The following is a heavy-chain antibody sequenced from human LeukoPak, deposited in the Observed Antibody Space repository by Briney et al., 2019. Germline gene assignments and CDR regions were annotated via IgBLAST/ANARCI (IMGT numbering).Heavy chain of an antibody. Sequence: PSETLSLTCAVYGGSFSGYYWSWIRQPPGKGLEWIGEINHSGSTNYNPSLKSRVTISVDTSKNQFSLKLSSVTAADTAVYYCTRDPLFDWFDPWGQGTLVTVSS. D-gene: IGHD3-10*01. CDR2: INHSGST. J-gene: IGHJ5*02. CDR1: GGSFSGYY. CDR3: TRDPLFDWFDP. V-gene: IGHV4-34*01.